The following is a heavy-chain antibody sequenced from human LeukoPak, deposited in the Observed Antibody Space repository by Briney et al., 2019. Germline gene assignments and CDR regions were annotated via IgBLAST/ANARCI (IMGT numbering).Heavy chain of an antibody. CDR3: ARGGIAVAGTYFDY. J-gene: IGHJ4*02. CDR2: IIPIFGTA. V-gene: IGHV1-69*13. D-gene: IGHD6-19*01. Sequence: SVKVSCKASGYTFTSYGISWVRQAPGQGLEWMGGIIPIFGTANYAQKFQGRVTITADESTSTAYMELSSLRSEDTAVYYCARGGIAVAGTYFDYWGQGTLVTVSS. CDR1: GYTFTSYG.